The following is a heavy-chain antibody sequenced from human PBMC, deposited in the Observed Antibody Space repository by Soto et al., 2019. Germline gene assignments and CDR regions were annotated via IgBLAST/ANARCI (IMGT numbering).Heavy chain of an antibody. Sequence: GGSLRLSCAASGFTFDGYAMHWVRQAPGKGLEWVSGISWNSGSIGYAESVKGRSTISRDKAKNSLYLQMNSLRAEDTALYYCAKDRGVYYDPGAFDIWGQGTMVTVSS. CDR1: GFTFDGYA. J-gene: IGHJ3*02. V-gene: IGHV3-9*01. CDR3: AKDRGVYYDPGAFDI. D-gene: IGHD3-22*01. CDR2: ISWNSGSI.